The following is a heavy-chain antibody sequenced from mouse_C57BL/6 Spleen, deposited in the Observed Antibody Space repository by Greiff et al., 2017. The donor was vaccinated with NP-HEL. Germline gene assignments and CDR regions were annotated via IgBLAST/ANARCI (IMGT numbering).Heavy chain of an antibody. Sequence: EVKLMESGGGLVKPGGSLKLSCAASGFTFSSYAMSWVRQTPEKRLEWVATISDGGSYTYYPDNVKGRFTISRDKDKNNIYLKMSHLKSEDTAMYYCGRGGKVGDYYWYFDVWGTGTTVTVSS. V-gene: IGHV5-4*03. CDR1: GFTFSSYA. J-gene: IGHJ1*03. D-gene: IGHD2-4*01. CDR2: ISDGGSYT. CDR3: GRGGKVGDYYWYFDV.